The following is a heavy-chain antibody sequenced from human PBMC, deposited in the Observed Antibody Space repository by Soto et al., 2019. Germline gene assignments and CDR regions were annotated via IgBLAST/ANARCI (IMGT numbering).Heavy chain of an antibody. J-gene: IGHJ4*02. CDR3: ARDRSPYYYDSSGYYDY. CDR2: INPNSGGT. CDR1: GYTFTGYY. V-gene: IGHV1-2*04. D-gene: IGHD3-22*01. Sequence: ASVKVSCKASGYTFTGYYMHWVRQARGQGLEWMGWINPNSGGTNYAQKFQGWVTMTRDTSISTAYMELSRLRSDDTAVYYCARDRSPYYYDSSGYYDYWGQGTLVTVSS.